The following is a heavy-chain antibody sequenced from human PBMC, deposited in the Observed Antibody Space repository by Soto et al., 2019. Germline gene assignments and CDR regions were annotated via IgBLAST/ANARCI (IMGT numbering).Heavy chain of an antibody. V-gene: IGHV4-59*01. J-gene: IGHJ4*02. CDR2: IYYSGIT. D-gene: IGHD1-26*01. CDR1: GGSISSYY. Sequence: QVQLQESGPGLVKPSETLSLTCTVSGGSISSYYWSWIRQPPGKGLEWIGYIYYSGITNYNPSLKSRVTISVDTSKNQFSLKLSSVTAADTAVYYCARGGGATITNYFDYWGQGTLVTVSS. CDR3: ARGGGATITNYFDY.